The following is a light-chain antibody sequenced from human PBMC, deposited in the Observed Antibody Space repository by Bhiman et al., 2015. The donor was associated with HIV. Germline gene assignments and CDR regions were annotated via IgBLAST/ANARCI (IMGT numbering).Light chain of an antibody. CDR3: SSLTSSITYV. Sequence: QSALTQPRSVSGSPGQSVTISCTGTSSDVGGYNYVSWYQQHPGKAPKLMIYDVINRPSGVSNRFSGSKSGNTASLTISGLQAEDEADYYCSSLTSSITYVFGTGTNVTVL. V-gene: IGLV2-14*03. CDR2: DVI. CDR1: SSDVGGYNY. J-gene: IGLJ1*01.